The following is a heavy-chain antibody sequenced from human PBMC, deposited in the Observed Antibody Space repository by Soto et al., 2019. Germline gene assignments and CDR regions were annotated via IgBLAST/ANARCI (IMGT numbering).Heavy chain of an antibody. D-gene: IGHD3-22*01. V-gene: IGHV4-59*01. CDR2: VYYSGST. CDR3: ARGYYDSSGQSNTFDI. Sequence: QVQLQESGPGLVKPSETLSLTCTVSGASITSSYWSWIRQSPGKGLEWIGYVYYSGSTNYNPSLKSRVTISVDTSKNQFSLILSSVTAADTAVYYCARGYYDSSGQSNTFDIWGQGTMVTVSS. J-gene: IGHJ3*02. CDR1: GASITSSY.